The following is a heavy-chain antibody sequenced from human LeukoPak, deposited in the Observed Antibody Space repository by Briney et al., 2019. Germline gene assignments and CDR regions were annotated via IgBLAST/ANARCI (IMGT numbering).Heavy chain of an antibody. V-gene: IGHV1-69*05. D-gene: IGHD3-3*01. CDR2: IIPIFGTA. CDR1: GGTFSSYA. Sequence: SVKVSCKASGGTFSSYAISWVRQAPGQGLEWMGGIIPIFGTANYAQKFQGRVTITTDESTSTAYMELSSLRSEDTAVYYCARASVYYDFWSGYYTGDYWGQGTLVTVSS. J-gene: IGHJ4*02. CDR3: ARASVYYDFWSGYYTGDY.